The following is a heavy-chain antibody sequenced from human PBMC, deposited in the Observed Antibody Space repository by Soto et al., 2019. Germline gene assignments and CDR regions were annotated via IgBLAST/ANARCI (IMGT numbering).Heavy chain of an antibody. V-gene: IGHV4-39*02. Sequence: PSETLSLTCTVSGGSISSSSYYWGWIRQPPGKGLEWIGTIYYSGTTYYNPSLKSRVTISVDTSKNQFSLKLSSVTAADTAVYYCAREGMDSSVFYWGQGTLVTVSS. J-gene: IGHJ4*02. D-gene: IGHD3-22*01. CDR1: GGSISSSSYY. CDR3: AREGMDSSVFY. CDR2: IYYSGTT.